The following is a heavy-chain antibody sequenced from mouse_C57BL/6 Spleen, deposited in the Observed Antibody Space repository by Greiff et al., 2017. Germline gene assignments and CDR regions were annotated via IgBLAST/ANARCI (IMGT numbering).Heavy chain of an antibody. D-gene: IGHD2-12*01. V-gene: IGHV1-7*01. CDR2: MNPSSGYT. J-gene: IGHJ1*03. CDR3: ARTGVNQIRDWYFDV. CDR1: GYTFTSYW. Sequence: VQLQQSGAELAKPGASVTLSCKASGYTFTSYWMHWVKQRPGQGLEWIGYMNPSSGYTKYNQKFKDKATLTADKSSSTAYMQLSSLTYEDSAVYYCARTGVNQIRDWYFDVWGTGTTVTVSS.